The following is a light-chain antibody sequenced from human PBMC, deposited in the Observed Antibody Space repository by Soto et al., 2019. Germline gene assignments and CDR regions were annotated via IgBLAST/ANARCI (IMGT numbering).Light chain of an antibody. CDR3: LQDFTYPFT. CDR2: AAS. Sequence: AIQMTQSPSSLSASVGDTVTLTCRASQGIDKDLGWYQQKPGKAPNLLIHAASTLQSGVPSRFSGSGAGTDFALTISSLQPEDFATYYCLQDFTYPFTFGHGTNVDIK. V-gene: IGKV1-6*01. J-gene: IGKJ3*01. CDR1: QGIDKD.